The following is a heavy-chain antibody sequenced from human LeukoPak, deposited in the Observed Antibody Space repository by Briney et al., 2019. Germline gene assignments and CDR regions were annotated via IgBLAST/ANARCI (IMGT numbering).Heavy chain of an antibody. CDR1: GYSISSVYY. CDR2: IYHSGST. Sequence: SETLSLTCTVSGYSISSVYYWGWIRQPPGKGLEWIGSIYHSGSTYYNPSLKSRVTISVDTSKNQFSLKLSSVTAADTAVYYCARIAAAAGFDPWGQGTLVTVSS. V-gene: IGHV4-38-2*02. CDR3: ARIAAAAGFDP. D-gene: IGHD6-13*01. J-gene: IGHJ5*02.